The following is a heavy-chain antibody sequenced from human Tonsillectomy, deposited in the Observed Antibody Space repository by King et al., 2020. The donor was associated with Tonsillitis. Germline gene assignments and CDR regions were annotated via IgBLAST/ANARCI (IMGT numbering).Heavy chain of an antibody. CDR1: GFTFYNYA. D-gene: IGHD4-17*01. CDR3: AKGHAGSGSAVTTSFDS. V-gene: IGHV3-23*04. J-gene: IGHJ4*02. CDR2: VSGSGGGI. Sequence: VQLVESGGGLVQPWGSLRLSCVASGFTFYNYAMNWVRQVPGKGLEWVSGVSGSGGGISYADSLKGRFTITRDNSKNTLYLKMGGLRAEDTAVYYCAKGHAGSGSAVTTSFDSWGQGTLVTVSS.